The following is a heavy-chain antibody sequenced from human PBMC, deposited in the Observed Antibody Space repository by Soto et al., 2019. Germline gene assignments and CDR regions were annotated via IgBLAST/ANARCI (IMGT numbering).Heavy chain of an antibody. CDR1: GGSISSSGYY. Sequence: SETLCHTCTVAGGSISSSGYYWGWIRQPPGKGLVWIGSIYYSGSTYYNPSLKSRVTISVDTSKNQFSLKLSSVTAADTAVYYCASGYDILTGYPRGDYYGMDVWGQGTTVTVSS. J-gene: IGHJ6*02. V-gene: IGHV4-39*01. D-gene: IGHD3-9*01. CDR3: ASGYDILTGYPRGDYYGMDV. CDR2: IYYSGST.